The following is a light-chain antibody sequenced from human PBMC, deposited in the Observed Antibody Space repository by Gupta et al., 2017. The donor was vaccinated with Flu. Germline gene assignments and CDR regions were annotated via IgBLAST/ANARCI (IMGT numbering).Light chain of an antibody. Sequence: QFVLTHSPSAFASLGASVKLTCTLSSGHSSYAIAWHQQQPEKGPRYLMKLNSDGSHSKGDGIPDRFSGSSSAAERYLTISSLQAEDEADYYCQTWGTGIRVFGGGTKLTVL. CDR3: QTWGTGIRV. V-gene: IGLV4-69*01. CDR1: SGHSSYA. J-gene: IGLJ3*02. CDR2: LNSDGSH.